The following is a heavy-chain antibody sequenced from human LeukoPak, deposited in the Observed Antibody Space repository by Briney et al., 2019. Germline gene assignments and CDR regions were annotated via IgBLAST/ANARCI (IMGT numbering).Heavy chain of an antibody. CDR1: GYTFTGYY. Sequence: ASVKVSCKASGYTFTGYYMHWVRQAPGQGLEWMGWINPNSGGTNYAQKFQGRVTMTRDTSISTAYMELSSLRSEDTAVYYCARGKAAFRINWFDPWGQGTLVTVSS. V-gene: IGHV1-2*02. CDR3: ARGKAAFRINWFDP. J-gene: IGHJ5*02. CDR2: INPNSGGT. D-gene: IGHD2-21*02.